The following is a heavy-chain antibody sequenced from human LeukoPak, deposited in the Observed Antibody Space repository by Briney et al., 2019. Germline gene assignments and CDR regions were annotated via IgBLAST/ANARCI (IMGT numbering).Heavy chain of an antibody. V-gene: IGHV3-23*01. CDR3: AKVRDTRDWYKDAFDV. J-gene: IGHJ3*01. D-gene: IGHD6-19*01. CDR2: ITGTGGST. Sequence: GGSLRLSCAASGFTFSSYAMSLGRQAPGKGLGGVSAITGTGGSTYYVASVRGRFTVSREHSRNTIYLQMSSLSAEDSAMYYCAKVRDTRDWYKDAFDVWGQGTRVTVSS. CDR1: GFTFSSYA.